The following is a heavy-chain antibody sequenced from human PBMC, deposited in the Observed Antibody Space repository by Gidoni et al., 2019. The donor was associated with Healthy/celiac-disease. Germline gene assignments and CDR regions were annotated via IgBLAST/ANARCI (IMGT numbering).Heavy chain of an antibody. J-gene: IGHJ5*02. CDR2: ISSSSSYI. D-gene: IGHD3-3*01. V-gene: IGHV3-21*01. Sequence: GLRWVSSISSSSSYIYYADSVKGRFTISRDNAKNSLYLQMNSLRAEDTAVYYCARDTNYDFWSGLNWFDPWGQGTLVTVSS. CDR3: ARDTNYDFWSGLNWFDP.